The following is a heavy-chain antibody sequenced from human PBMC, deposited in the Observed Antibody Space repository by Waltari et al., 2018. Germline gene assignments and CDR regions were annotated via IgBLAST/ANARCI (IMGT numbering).Heavy chain of an antibody. CDR2: FDPEDGET. D-gene: IGHD6-13*01. J-gene: IGHJ6*02. CDR3: ATSYSTYYYYGMDV. Sequence: QVQLVQSGAEVKKPGASVKVSCKVSGSTLTELSMHRVRQAPGKGLEWMGGFDPEDGETIYAQKFQGRVTMTEDTSTDTAYMELSSLRSEDTAVYYCATSYSTYYYYGMDVWGQGTTVTVSS. CDR1: GSTLTELS. V-gene: IGHV1-24*01.